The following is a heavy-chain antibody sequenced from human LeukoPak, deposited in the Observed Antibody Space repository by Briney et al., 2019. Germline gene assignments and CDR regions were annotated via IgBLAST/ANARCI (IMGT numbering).Heavy chain of an antibody. V-gene: IGHV3-23*01. Sequence: GGSLRLSCAASGFTFSNYAMTWVRQAPGKGLEWVSTISGSGGSTNYADSVKGRFTISRDNSKNTLYLQMNSLRAEDTAVYYCARDLVKWELRTYGMDVWGQGTTVTVSS. CDR1: GFTFSNYA. J-gene: IGHJ6*02. D-gene: IGHD1-26*01. CDR2: ISGSGGST. CDR3: ARDLVKWELRTYGMDV.